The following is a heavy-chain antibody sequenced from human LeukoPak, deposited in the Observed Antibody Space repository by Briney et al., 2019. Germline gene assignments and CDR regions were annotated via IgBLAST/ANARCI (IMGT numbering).Heavy chain of an antibody. J-gene: IGHJ4*02. V-gene: IGHV3-53*01. D-gene: IGHD1-26*01. Sequence: GGSLRLSCAASGFTFSSYSMNWVRQAPGKGLEWVSVTYSSGSTYYADSVKGRFTISRDNSKNTLDLQMNSLRAEDTAVYYCARDVYTGRYYLDYWGQGTLVTVSS. CDR1: GFTFSSYS. CDR2: TYSSGST. CDR3: ARDVYTGRYYLDY.